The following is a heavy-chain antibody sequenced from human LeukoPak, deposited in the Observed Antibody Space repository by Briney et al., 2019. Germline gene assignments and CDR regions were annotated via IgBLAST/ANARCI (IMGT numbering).Heavy chain of an antibody. CDR3: ARDRVLMVYAMDYYYYMHV. Sequence: GGSLRLSCAASGFTFSSYSMNWVRQAPGKGLEWVSSISSSSSYIYYADSVKGRFTISRDNAKNSLYLQMNSLRAEDTAVYYCARDRVLMVYAMDYYYYMHVWAKGTTVTVSS. V-gene: IGHV3-21*01. J-gene: IGHJ6*03. CDR1: GFTFSSYS. CDR2: ISSSSSYI. D-gene: IGHD2-8*01.